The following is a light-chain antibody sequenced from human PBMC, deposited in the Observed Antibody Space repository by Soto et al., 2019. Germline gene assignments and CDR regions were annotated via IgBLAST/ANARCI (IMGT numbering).Light chain of an antibody. Sequence: DIQMTQSPSSLSASVGDRVTITCRASQSISNYLNWYQQQPGKAPNLLINAASSLQTGVPSRFSGTGSGTDFTLTVSSLQPEDFATYYCQQSYSAPWTFGQGTKVEIK. CDR1: QSISNY. CDR2: AAS. J-gene: IGKJ1*01. V-gene: IGKV1-39*01. CDR3: QQSYSAPWT.